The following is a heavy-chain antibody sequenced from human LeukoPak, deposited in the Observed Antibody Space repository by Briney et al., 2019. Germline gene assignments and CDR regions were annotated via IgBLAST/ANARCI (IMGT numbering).Heavy chain of an antibody. CDR1: GFTFDDYA. J-gene: IGHJ5*02. CDR3: AANYYGSGSGWFDP. V-gene: IGHV3-9*01. Sequence: ALRPSCAASGFTFDDYAMHWVRQAPGKGLEWVSGISWNSGSIGYADSVKGRFTISRDNAKNSLYLQMNSLRAEDTALYYCAANYYGSGSGWFDPWGQGTLVTVSS. CDR2: ISWNSGSI. D-gene: IGHD3-10*01.